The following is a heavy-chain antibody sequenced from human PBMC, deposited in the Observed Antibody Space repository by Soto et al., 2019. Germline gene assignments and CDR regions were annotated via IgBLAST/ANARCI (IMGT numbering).Heavy chain of an antibody. CDR2: ISAYNGNT. CDR3: ATDRGSMQAFGGVISYYYGMDV. D-gene: IGHD3-16*01. Sequence: QVQLVQSGAEVKKPGASVKVSCKASGYTFTSYGISWVRQAPGQGLEWMGWISAYNGNTNYAQKLQGRVTMTTDTSTSTAYMELRSLRSDDTAVYYCATDRGSMQAFGGVISYYYGMDVWGQGTTVTVSS. V-gene: IGHV1-18*01. CDR1: GYTFTSYG. J-gene: IGHJ6*02.